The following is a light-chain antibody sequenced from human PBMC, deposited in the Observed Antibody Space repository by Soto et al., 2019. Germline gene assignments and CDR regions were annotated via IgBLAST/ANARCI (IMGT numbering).Light chain of an antibody. CDR3: SSYATSILEV. CDR2: DVS. J-gene: IGLJ1*01. V-gene: IGLV2-14*03. CDR1: SSDVGGYNF. Sequence: QTALTQPASVYGSPGQSITISCTGTSSDVGGYNFVSWYQQHPGKAPKLMIYDVSNRPSGVSDRFSGSKSGNTASLTIFGLQAEDEADYYCSSYATSILEVFGTGTKLTVL.